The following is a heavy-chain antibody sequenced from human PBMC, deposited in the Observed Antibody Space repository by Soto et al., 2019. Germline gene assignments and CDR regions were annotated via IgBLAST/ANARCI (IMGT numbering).Heavy chain of an antibody. J-gene: IGHJ4*02. D-gene: IGHD2-15*01. V-gene: IGHV3-30-3*01. CDR3: ARDLGSGRYFDY. CDR1: GFTFSSYA. CDR2: ISYDGSNK. Sequence: GGSLRLSCAASGFTFSSYAMHWVRQAPGKGLEWVAVISYDGSNKYYADSVKGRFTISRDNSKNTLYLQMNSLRAEDTAVYYCARDLGSGRYFDYWGQGTMVTVYS.